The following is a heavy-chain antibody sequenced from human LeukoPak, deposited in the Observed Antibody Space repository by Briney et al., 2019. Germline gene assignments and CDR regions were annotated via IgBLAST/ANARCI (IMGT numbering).Heavy chain of an antibody. CDR1: GFTFSSYN. J-gene: IGHJ6*03. CDR2: ISSDTGTI. CDR3: ARGRFYYYMDV. Sequence: GGSRRLSCAASGFTFSSYNMNWVRQAPGKGLEWVSYISSDTGTIYYADSVKGRFTISRDNAENSLSLQMNSLRVEDTAVYYCARGRFYYYMDVWGKGTTVTVSS. V-gene: IGHV3-48*01.